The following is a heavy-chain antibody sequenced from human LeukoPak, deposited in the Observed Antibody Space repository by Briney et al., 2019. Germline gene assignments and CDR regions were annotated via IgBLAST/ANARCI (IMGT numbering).Heavy chain of an antibody. CDR3: AKDLIWEPPDYFDY. D-gene: IGHD1-14*01. J-gene: IGHJ4*02. V-gene: IGHV3-30-3*01. CDR1: GFSFNTYA. Sequence: PGRSLRLSCDASGFSFNTYAMHWVRQAPGKGLEWVAVISDDGTIQYYADSVRGRFTISRDNSKNRLYLQMDGLRTDDTAVYYCAKDLIWEPPDYFDYWGQGILVTVSS. CDR2: ISDDGTIQ.